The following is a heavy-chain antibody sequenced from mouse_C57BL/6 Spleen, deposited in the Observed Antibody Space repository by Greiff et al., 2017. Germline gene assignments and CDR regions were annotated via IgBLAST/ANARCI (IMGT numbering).Heavy chain of an antibody. CDR3: ARLYGNYLDY. V-gene: IGHV5-6*01. CDR1: GFTFSSYG. J-gene: IGHJ2*01. Sequence: EVQVVESGGDLVKPGGSLKLSCAASGFTFSSYGMSWVSQTPAKRLEWVATISSGGSYTYYPDSVKGRFTISRDNAKNTLYLQMSSLKSEDTSMYYCARLYGNYLDYWGQGTTRTGSS. D-gene: IGHD2-1*01. CDR2: ISSGGSYT.